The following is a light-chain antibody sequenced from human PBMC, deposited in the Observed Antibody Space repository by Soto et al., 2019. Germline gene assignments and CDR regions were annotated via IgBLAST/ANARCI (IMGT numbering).Light chain of an antibody. V-gene: IGKV3-11*01. Sequence: EIVLTQSPATLSLSPGERATLSCRASQSVSSYLAWYQQKPGQAPRLLIYDASNRATGIPARFSGSGSGTDFTLTISRLEPEDFAVHYCQQRSNWLITFGQGTRLEIK. CDR2: DAS. CDR1: QSVSSY. J-gene: IGKJ5*01. CDR3: QQRSNWLIT.